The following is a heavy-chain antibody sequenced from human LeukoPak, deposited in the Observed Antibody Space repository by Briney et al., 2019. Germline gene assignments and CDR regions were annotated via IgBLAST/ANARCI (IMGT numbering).Heavy chain of an antibody. V-gene: IGHV3-23*01. Sequence: PGGSLRLSCEGSGFTFSNYALSWVRQAPGKGLEWVSSIRGSGGGTSYADSVKGRFTMSRDNSKNTLYLQMTSLRAGEPAVYYCGRDPNGDYDGACDFWGQGTLVTVSS. CDR1: GFTFSNYA. CDR3: GRDPNGDYDGACDF. J-gene: IGHJ3*01. D-gene: IGHD4-17*01. CDR2: IRGSGGGT.